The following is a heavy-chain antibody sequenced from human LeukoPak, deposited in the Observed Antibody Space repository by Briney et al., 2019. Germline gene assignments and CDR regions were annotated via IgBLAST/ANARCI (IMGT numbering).Heavy chain of an antibody. Sequence: GRSLRLSCAVSGFTFSIYGMNWVRQAPGKGLEWVSYIGHDSSDIYYVDSVKGRFTMSRDNAKNSLYLQMNSLRGEDTAVYYCARATRHGYDYWGQGTLVTVSS. V-gene: IGHV3-21*01. CDR2: IGHDSSDI. CDR1: GFTFSIYG. D-gene: IGHD5-24*01. J-gene: IGHJ4*02. CDR3: ARATRHGYDY.